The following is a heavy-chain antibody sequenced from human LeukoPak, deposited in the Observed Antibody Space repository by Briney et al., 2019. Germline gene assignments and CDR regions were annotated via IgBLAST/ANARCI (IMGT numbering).Heavy chain of an antibody. J-gene: IGHJ6*03. Sequence: GGSLRLSCIPSGFTFNSYAMFWVRQAPGKGLEWVSLIWYDGSNKYYADSVKGRFTISRDNSRKTLYLQMNSLRAEDTAVYYCARARGWQPNYYYYYMDVWGTGTTVTVSS. D-gene: IGHD2-15*01. CDR1: GFTFNSYA. V-gene: IGHV3-33*07. CDR3: ARARGWQPNYYYYYMDV. CDR2: IWYDGSNK.